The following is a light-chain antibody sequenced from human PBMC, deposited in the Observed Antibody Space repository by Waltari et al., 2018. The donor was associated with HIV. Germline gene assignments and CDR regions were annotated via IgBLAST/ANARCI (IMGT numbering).Light chain of an antibody. V-gene: IGLV2-23*02. J-gene: IGLJ2*01. CDR1: SSDVGGCTL. Sequence: QSALTHPASVSGSFGQSITIPCPGTSSDVGGCTLVSWYQHHPGKAPKLIIHEVYKRPSGVSNRFSGSKSGNSASLTISGLQAEDEADYYCCSYAGSNIPFGGGTKVTVL. CDR3: CSYAGSNIP. CDR2: EVY.